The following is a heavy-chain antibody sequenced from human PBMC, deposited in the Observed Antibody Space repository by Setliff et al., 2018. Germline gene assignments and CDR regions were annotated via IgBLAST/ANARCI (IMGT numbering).Heavy chain of an antibody. CDR2: VYYTGTT. J-gene: IGHJ1*01. V-gene: IGHV4-39*07. Sequence: SETLSLTCTVSGVSITSYNYFWGWIRQPPGKGLEWIGSVYYTGTTSYNPSLKSRLTMSLDTSKNQLSLRLTSVTAADTAIYYCESGYNFWSGYFVVAESYQYWGQVTLVTVSS. CDR1: GVSITSYNYF. D-gene: IGHD3-3*01. CDR3: ESGYNFWSGYFVVAESYQY.